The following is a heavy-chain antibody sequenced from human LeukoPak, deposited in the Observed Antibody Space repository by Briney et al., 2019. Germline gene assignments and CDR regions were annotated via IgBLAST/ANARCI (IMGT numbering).Heavy chain of an antibody. V-gene: IGHV3-30*02. CDR1: GFTFSSYG. J-gene: IGHJ3*02. Sequence: GGSLRLSXAASGFTFSSYGMHWVRQAPGKGLEWVAFIRYDGSNKYYADSVKGRFTISRDNSKNTLYLQMNSLRAEDTAVYYCAKAFPSSGYYPDAFDIWGQGTMVTVSS. CDR2: IRYDGSNK. CDR3: AKAFPSSGYYPDAFDI. D-gene: IGHD3-22*01.